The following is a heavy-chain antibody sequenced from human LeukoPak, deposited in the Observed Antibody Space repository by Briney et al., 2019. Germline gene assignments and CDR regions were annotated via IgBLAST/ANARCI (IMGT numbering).Heavy chain of an antibody. Sequence: SETLSLTCAVYGGSFSGYYWSWIRQPPGKGLEWIGEINHSGSTNYNPSLKSRVTISVDTSKNQFSLKLSSVTAADTAVYYCARLRAYDYVWGSYRYGFHSFDYWGQGTLVTVSS. D-gene: IGHD3-16*02. CDR2: INHSGST. J-gene: IGHJ4*02. CDR3: ARLRAYDYVWGSYRYGFHSFDY. CDR1: GGSFSGYY. V-gene: IGHV4-34*01.